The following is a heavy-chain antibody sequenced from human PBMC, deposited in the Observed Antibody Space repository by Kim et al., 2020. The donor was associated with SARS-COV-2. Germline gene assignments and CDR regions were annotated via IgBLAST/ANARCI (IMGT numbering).Heavy chain of an antibody. CDR3: ARAPAARSCFDY. CDR1: GFTFSSYS. CDR2: ISSSSSYI. Sequence: GGSLRLSCAASGFTFSSYSMNWVRQAPGKGLEWVSSISSSSSYIYYADSVKGRFTISRDNAKNSLYLQMNSLRAEDTAVYYCARAPAARSCFDYWGQGTLVTVSS. V-gene: IGHV3-21*01. D-gene: IGHD6-25*01. J-gene: IGHJ4*02.